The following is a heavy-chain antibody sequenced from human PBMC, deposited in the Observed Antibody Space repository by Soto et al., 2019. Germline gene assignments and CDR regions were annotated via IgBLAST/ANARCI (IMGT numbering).Heavy chain of an antibody. V-gene: IGHV3-23*01. J-gene: IGHJ6*02. D-gene: IGHD2-15*01. Sequence: GGSLRLSCAASGFTFSNYAMDWVRQAPGKGLEWVSVISGSGGSTYYADSVRGRFTISRDNSRNTLYLQMNSLRAEDTAIYYCAKDLGGNPAKTQFYFGMDVWGQGTTVTVSS. CDR2: ISGSGGST. CDR1: GFTFSNYA. CDR3: AKDLGGNPAKTQFYFGMDV.